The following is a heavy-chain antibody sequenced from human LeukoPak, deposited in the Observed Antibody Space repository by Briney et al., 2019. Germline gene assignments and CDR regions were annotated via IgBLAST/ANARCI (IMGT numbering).Heavy chain of an antibody. CDR2: IKQDGSEK. J-gene: IGHJ4*02. V-gene: IGHV3-7*01. CDR3: ARDLPHYYDSSGYTDY. CDR1: GLTFSRDW. Sequence: GGSLRLSCEGFGLTFSRDWMSWVRQAPGKGLEWVANIKQDGSEKYYVDSVKGRFTISRDNAKNSLYLQMNSLRAEDTAVYYCARDLPHYYDSSGYTDYWGQGTLVTVSS. D-gene: IGHD3-22*01.